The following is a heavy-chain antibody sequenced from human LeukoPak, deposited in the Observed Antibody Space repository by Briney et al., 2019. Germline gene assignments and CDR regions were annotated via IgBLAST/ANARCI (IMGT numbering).Heavy chain of an antibody. CDR3: AKDTDRITIFGVVIDYGMDV. D-gene: IGHD3-3*01. J-gene: IGHJ6*02. CDR2: ISYDGSNK. V-gene: IGHV3-30*04. Sequence: PGGSLRLSCAASGFTFSSYAMHWVRQAPGKGLEWVAVISYDGSNKYYADSVKGRFTISRDNSKNTLYLQMNSLRAEDTAVYYCAKDTDRITIFGVVIDYGMDVWGQGTTVTVSS. CDR1: GFTFSSYA.